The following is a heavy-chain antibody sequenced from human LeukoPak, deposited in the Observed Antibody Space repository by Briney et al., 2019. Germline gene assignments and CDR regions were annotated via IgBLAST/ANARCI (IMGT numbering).Heavy chain of an antibody. CDR3: ARVQGYSSGWYYYYMDV. CDR2: ISAYNGNT. V-gene: IGHV1-18*01. CDR1: GYTFSSYG. D-gene: IGHD6-19*01. J-gene: IGHJ6*03. Sequence: GASVKVSCKASGYTFSSYGISWVRQAPGQGLEWMGWISAYNGNTKYVQKFQGRVTMTTDTSTSTAYMELRSLRSDDTAVHYCARVQGYSSGWYYYYMDVWGKGTTVTVSS.